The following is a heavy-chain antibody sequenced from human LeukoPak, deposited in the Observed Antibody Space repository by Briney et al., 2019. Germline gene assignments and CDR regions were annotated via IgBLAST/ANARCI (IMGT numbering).Heavy chain of an antibody. V-gene: IGHV1-69*01. CDR3: ARLGMTTVTTADY. CDR2: IIPIFGTA. Sequence: SVKVSCKASGGTFSSYAISWVRQAPGQGLEWMGGIIPIFGTANYAQKFQGRVTITADESTSTAYMELSSLRSEETAVYYCARLGMTTVTTADYWGQGTLVTVSS. CDR1: GGTFSSYA. J-gene: IGHJ4*02. D-gene: IGHD4-17*01.